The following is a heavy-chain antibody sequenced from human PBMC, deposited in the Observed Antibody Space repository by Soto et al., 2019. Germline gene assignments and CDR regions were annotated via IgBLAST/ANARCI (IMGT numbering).Heavy chain of an antibody. CDR2: ISRSSNYI. Sequence: GGSLRLSCAASGFTFSTYSMNWVRQAPGKGLAWVSSISRSSNYIYYADSVKGRFTISRDNAKNSLYLRMNSLRAEDTAVYYCARDVCSGGSCYAFDYWGQGALVTVSS. CDR3: ARDVCSGGSCYAFDY. D-gene: IGHD2-15*01. J-gene: IGHJ4*02. V-gene: IGHV3-21*01. CDR1: GFTFSTYS.